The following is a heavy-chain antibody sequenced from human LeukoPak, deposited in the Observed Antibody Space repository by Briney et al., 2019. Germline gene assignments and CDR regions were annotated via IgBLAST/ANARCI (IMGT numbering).Heavy chain of an antibody. J-gene: IGHJ4*02. V-gene: IGHV3-74*01. Sequence: GGSLRLSCAASGFAFISFSMNWVRQAPGKGLVWVSRINTDGSTTTYADSVKGRFTISRDNAKNTMYLQMKNLRAEDTAVYYCARRSFCGGDCYPYFDFWGQGTLVTVSS. CDR1: GFAFISFS. D-gene: IGHD2-21*02. CDR3: ARRSFCGGDCYPYFDF. CDR2: INTDGSTT.